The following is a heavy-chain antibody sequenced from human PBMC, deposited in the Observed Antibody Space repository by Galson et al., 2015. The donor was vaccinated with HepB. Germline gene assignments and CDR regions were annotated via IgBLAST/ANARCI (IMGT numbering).Heavy chain of an antibody. J-gene: IGHJ6*03. CDR1: GYSFTSYW. D-gene: IGHD2-8*01. V-gene: IGHV5-51*01. CDR2: IYPGDSDT. CDR3: AIDNGIYYYYMDV. Sequence: QSGAEVKKPGKSLKISCKGSGYSFTSYWIGWVRQMPGKGLEWMGIIYPGDSDTRYSPSFQGQVTISADKFISTAYLRWSSLKASDTAMYYCAIDNGIYYYYMDVWGKGTTVTVSS.